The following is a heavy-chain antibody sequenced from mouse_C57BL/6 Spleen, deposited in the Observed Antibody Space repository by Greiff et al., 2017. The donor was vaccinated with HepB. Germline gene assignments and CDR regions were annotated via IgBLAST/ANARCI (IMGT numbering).Heavy chain of an antibody. J-gene: IGHJ1*03. CDR3: AREGDYGSSYVNWYFDV. CDR2: IDPSDSET. D-gene: IGHD1-1*01. V-gene: IGHV1-52*01. Sequence: QVQLQQPGAELVRPGSSVKLSCKASGYTFTSYWMHWVKQRPIQGLEWIGNIDPSDSETHYNQKFKDKATLTVDKSSSTAYMQLSSLTSEDSAVYYCAREGDYGSSYVNWYFDVWGTGTTVTVSS. CDR1: GYTFTSYW.